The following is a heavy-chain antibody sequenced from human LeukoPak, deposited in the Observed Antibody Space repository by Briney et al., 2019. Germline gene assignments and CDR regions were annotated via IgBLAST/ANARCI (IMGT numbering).Heavy chain of an antibody. D-gene: IGHD3/OR15-3a*01. V-gene: IGHV3-7*05. J-gene: IGHJ4*02. Sequence: GGSLRLSCVVSGLTFSNCRMTWVRQAPGRGLEWVANIKEDGTETSCVGSVKGRFTISRDNAKNSLYLQMNSLRAEDTALYYCARDEFGPLAFWGRGTLVTVSS. CDR1: GLTFSNCR. CDR2: IKEDGTET. CDR3: ARDEFGPLAF.